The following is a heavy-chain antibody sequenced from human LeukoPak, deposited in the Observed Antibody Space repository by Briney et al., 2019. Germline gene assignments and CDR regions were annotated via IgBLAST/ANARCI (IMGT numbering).Heavy chain of an antibody. CDR1: GFTFDDYA. CDR2: ISWNSGSI. CDR3: AKASYLPYFDY. J-gene: IGHJ4*02. Sequence: GGSLRLSRAASGFTFDDYAMHWVRQAPGKGLEWVSGISWNSGSIGYADSVKGRFTISRDNAKNSLYLQMNSLRAEDTALYYCAKASYLPYFDYWGQGTLVTVSS. V-gene: IGHV3-9*01.